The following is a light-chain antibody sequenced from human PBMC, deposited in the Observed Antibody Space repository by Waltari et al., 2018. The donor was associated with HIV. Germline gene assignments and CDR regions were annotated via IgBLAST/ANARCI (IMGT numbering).Light chain of an antibody. J-gene: IGLJ1*01. CDR1: SPNIGNNP. CDR2: SLN. Sequence: QSVLTKTPSASGTPGQRVIRSCSGSSPNIGNNPDNWYQLHPGAARRLLIHSLNHRPSVVPDRFSGSKAGASASLAISGLQSEDEADYYCAACDDNLNGYVFGSGTKVTVL. V-gene: IGLV1-44*01. CDR3: AACDDNLNGYV.